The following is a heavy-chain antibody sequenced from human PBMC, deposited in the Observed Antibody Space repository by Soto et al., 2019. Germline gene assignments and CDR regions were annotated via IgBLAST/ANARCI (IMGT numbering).Heavy chain of an antibody. CDR1: GGSFSGYY. Sequence: SETLSLTCAVYGGSFSGYYWSWIRQPPGKGLEWIGEINHSENTNYNPSLKSRVTISVDTSKNQFSLKLSSVTAADTAVYYCARGPPIVVVPAATNWFDPWGQGTLVT. D-gene: IGHD2-2*01. J-gene: IGHJ5*02. CDR2: INHSENT. CDR3: ARGPPIVVVPAATNWFDP. V-gene: IGHV4-34*01.